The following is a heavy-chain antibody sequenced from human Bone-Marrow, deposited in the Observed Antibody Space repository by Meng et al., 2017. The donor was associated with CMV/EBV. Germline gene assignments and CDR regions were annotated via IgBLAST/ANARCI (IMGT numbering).Heavy chain of an antibody. D-gene: IGHD2-2*02. CDR1: GYTFTSYY. J-gene: IGHJ4*02. CDR3: ARGLLLYASL. CDR2: INPSGGST. Sequence: ASVKVSCKASGYTFTSYYMHWVRQAPGQGREWMGIINPSGGSTSYAKKFQGRVTMTRDTSTTTAYMELRSLRSDDTAVYYCARGLLLYASLWGQGTPVTVSS. V-gene: IGHV1-46*01.